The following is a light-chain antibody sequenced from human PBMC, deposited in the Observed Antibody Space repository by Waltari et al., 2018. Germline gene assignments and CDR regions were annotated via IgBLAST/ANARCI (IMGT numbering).Light chain of an antibody. CDR1: SGHSDYA. J-gene: IGLJ2*01. CDR3: QTWGTGVV. CDR2: VNNDGSH. Sequence: QLVLTQSPSASASLGASVTLTCPLSSGHSDYAIAWHQQQPEKGPRFLMKVNNDGSHSKGGGIPDRFSGSSSGAERYLTISSLQSDDEADYYCQTWGTGVVFGGGTKLTVL. V-gene: IGLV4-69*01.